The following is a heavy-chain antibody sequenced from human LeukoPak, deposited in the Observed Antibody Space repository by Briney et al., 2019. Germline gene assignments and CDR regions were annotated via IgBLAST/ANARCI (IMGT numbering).Heavy chain of an antibody. J-gene: IGHJ4*02. CDR3: ARDHYGYYFDY. V-gene: IGHV1-18*01. CDR1: GYTFTSYG. D-gene: IGHD4-17*01. CDR2: ISAYNGNT. Sequence: ASVKVSCKASGYTFTSYGISWVRQAPGQGLEWMGWISAYNGNTNYAQKLQGRVTMTTDTSTSTAYKELRSLRSDDTAVYYCARDHYGYYFDYWGQGTLVTVSS.